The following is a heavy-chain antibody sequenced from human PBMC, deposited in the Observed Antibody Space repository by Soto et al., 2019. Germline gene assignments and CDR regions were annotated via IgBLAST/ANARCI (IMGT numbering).Heavy chain of an antibody. J-gene: IGHJ6*02. V-gene: IGHV3-30*18. CDR1: GFTFSSYG. Sequence: QVQLVESGGGVVQPGRSLRLSCAASGFTFSSYGMHWVRQAPGKGLEWVAVISYDGSNKYYADSVKGRFTISRDNSKNXLSXQMNSLRAEDTAVYYCAKDFEYSSSSAYYYYGMDVWGQGTTVTVSS. D-gene: IGHD6-6*01. CDR3: AKDFEYSSSSAYYYYGMDV. CDR2: ISYDGSNK.